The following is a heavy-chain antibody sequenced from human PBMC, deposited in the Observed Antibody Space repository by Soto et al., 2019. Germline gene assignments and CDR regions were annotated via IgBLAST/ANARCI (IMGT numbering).Heavy chain of an antibody. CDR2: IYYSGST. CDR1: GGSISSYY. Sequence: PSETLSLTCTVSGGSISSYYWSWIRQPPGKGLEWIGYIYYSGSTNYNPSLKSRVTISVDTSKNQFSLELSSVTAADTAVYYCARDLSWVGATDDYYYYGMDVWGQGATVTVSS. J-gene: IGHJ6*02. CDR3: ARDLSWVGATDDYYYYGMDV. D-gene: IGHD1-26*01. V-gene: IGHV4-59*01.